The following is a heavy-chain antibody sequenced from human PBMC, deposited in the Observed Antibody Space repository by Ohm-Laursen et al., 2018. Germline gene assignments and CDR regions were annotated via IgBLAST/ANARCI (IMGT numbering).Heavy chain of an antibody. V-gene: IGHV3-11*01. J-gene: IGHJ5*02. CDR1: GFTFSDYY. CDR2: ISSSGSTI. CDR3: ARVSRGTLQSP. Sequence: SLRLSCAAPGFTFSDYYMSWIRQAPGKGLEWVSYISSSGSTIYYADSVKGRFTIPRDNAKNSLYLQMNSLRAEDTAVYYCARVSRGTLQSPWGQGTLVTVSS. D-gene: IGHD5-24*01.